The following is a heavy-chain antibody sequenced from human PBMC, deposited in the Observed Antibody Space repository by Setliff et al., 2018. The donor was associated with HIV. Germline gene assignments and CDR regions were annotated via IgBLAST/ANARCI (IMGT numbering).Heavy chain of an antibody. Sequence: PGGSLRLSCAASGFTVRNNYMSWVRQAPGKGLEWVSVIYDGGATYYGDSVKGRVTISRDNSKNTLHLQMNSLRAEDTAVYYCARVDYHDYNGYIDFWGQGTLVTVSS. CDR3: ARVDYHDYNGYIDF. CDR2: IYDGGAT. J-gene: IGHJ4*02. V-gene: IGHV3-66*01. D-gene: IGHD3-22*01. CDR1: GFTVRNNY.